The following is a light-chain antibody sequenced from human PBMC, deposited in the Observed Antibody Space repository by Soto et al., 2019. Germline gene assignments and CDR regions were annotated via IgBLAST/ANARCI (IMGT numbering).Light chain of an antibody. CDR1: QNIVRY. Sequence: DIQMTQSPSSLSASVGDRVTITCRASQNIVRYLNWYQQKPGSAPKLLIYLASSLQTGVPSRFSVSGSGGDFTLTISSLQPEDFATYYCQQSYTAPHTFGQGTKLQIK. V-gene: IGKV1-39*01. CDR2: LAS. J-gene: IGKJ2*01. CDR3: QQSYTAPHT.